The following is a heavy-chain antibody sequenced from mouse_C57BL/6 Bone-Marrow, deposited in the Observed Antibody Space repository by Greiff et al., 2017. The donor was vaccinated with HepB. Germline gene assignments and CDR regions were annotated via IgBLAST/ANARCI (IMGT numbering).Heavy chain of an antibody. Sequence: VQGVESGAELARPGASVKLSCKASGYTFTSYGISWVKQRTGQGLEWIGEIYPRSGNTYYNEKFKGKATLTADKSSSTAYMELRSLTSEDSAVYICAKGVYSRGYWGQGTTLTVSS. CDR1: GYTFTSYG. CDR2: IYPRSGNT. J-gene: IGHJ2*01. CDR3: AKGVYSRGY. D-gene: IGHD2-14*01. V-gene: IGHV1-81*01.